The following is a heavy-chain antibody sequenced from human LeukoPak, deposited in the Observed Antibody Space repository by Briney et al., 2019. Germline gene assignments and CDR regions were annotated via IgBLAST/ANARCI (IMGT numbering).Heavy chain of an antibody. V-gene: IGHV4-39*01. CDR1: GGSISSSPDY. J-gene: IGHJ4*02. CDR2: VDYSGTT. Sequence: PSETLSLTCTVSGGSISSSPDYWGWIRQPPGKGLEWIGSVDYSGTTYYNPSLKSRVTISADTSKNQFSLNLASVTAADTTVYYCARLNPVGQDCTGANCYTLYFFDYWGQGSLVTVSS. D-gene: IGHD2-15*01. CDR3: ARLNPVGQDCTGANCYTLYFFDY.